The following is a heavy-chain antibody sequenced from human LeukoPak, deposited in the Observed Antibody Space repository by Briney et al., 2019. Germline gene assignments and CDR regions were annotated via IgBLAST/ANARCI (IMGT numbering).Heavy chain of an antibody. V-gene: IGHV4-39*07. CDR2: FYYSGST. CDR1: GGSISSSSYY. D-gene: IGHD2-15*01. J-gene: IGHJ6*03. Sequence: SETLSLTCTVSGGSISSSSYYWGWIRQPPGKGLEWIGSFYYSGSTYYNPSLTSRVTISVDTSKNQFSLKLSSVTAADTAVYYCARTRSGGTPYYYYMDVXGKGTTXTVSS. CDR3: ARTRSGGTPYYYYMDV.